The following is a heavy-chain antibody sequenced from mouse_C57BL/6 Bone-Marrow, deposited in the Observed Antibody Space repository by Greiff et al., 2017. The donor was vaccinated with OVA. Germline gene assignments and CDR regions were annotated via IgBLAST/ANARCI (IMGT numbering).Heavy chain of an antibody. Sequence: VQLQQSGAELVRPGTSVKMSCKASGYTFTNYWIGWAKQRPGHGLEWIGDIYPGGGYTNYNEKFKGKATLTAHKSSSTAYMQFSSLTSEDSAIYYCARYYSNYWYFDVWGTGTTVTVSS. CDR1: GYTFTNYW. J-gene: IGHJ1*03. D-gene: IGHD2-5*01. V-gene: IGHV1-63*01. CDR3: ARYYSNYWYFDV. CDR2: IYPGGGYT.